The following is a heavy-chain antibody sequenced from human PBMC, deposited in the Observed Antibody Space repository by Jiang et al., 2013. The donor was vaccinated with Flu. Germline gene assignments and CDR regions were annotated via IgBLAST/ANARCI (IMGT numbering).Heavy chain of an antibody. Sequence: GAEVKKPGASVKVSCKASGYTFTGYYMHWVRQAPGQGLEWMGWINPNSGGTNYAQKFQGRVTMTRDTSISTAYMELSRLRSDDTAVYYCARVAQRRNWNGEYDYWGQGTLVTVSS. CDR2: INPNSGGT. V-gene: IGHV1-2*02. D-gene: IGHD1-20*01. J-gene: IGHJ4*02. CDR1: GYTFTGYY. CDR3: ARVAQRRNWNGEYDY.